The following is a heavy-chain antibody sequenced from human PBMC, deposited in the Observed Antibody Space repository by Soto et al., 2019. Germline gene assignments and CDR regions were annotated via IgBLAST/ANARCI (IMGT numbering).Heavy chain of an antibody. Sequence: QVQLVQSGAEVKKPGSSVKVSCKASGGTFSSYGVTWVRQAPGQGLEWVGGINSFSETTNYAQRFQGRVTITADELTDTAYIELISLRSDDTAVYYCVRPAIKRGSSWFDPWCQGTLVIVSS. D-gene: IGHD3-16*01. V-gene: IGHV1-69*01. CDR1: GGTFSSYG. J-gene: IGHJ5*02. CDR2: INSFSETT. CDR3: VRPAIKRGSSWFDP.